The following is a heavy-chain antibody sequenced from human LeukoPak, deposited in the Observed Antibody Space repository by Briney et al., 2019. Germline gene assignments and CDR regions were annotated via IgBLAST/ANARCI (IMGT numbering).Heavy chain of an antibody. V-gene: IGHV3-21*01. J-gene: IGHJ4*02. CDR3: ARIYCSSTSCYPFDY. D-gene: IGHD2-2*01. Sequence: GGSLRLSRAASGFTFSSYSMNWVRQAPGKGLEWVSSISSSRSYIYYADSVKGRFTISRDNAKNSLYLQMNSLRAEDTAVYYCARIYCSSTSCYPFDYWGQGTLVTVSS. CDR2: ISSSRSYI. CDR1: GFTFSSYS.